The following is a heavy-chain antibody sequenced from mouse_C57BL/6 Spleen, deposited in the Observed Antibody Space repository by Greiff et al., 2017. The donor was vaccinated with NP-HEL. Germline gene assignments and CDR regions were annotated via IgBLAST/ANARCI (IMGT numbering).Heavy chain of an antibody. V-gene: IGHV5-16*01. Sequence: EVKLVESEGGLVQPGSSMKLSCTASGFTFSDYYMAWVRQVPEKGLEWVANINYDGSSTYYLDSLKSRFIISRDNAKNILYLQMSSLKSEDTATYYCAREGSYSNFGFDYWGQGTTLTVSS. CDR3: AREGSYSNFGFDY. CDR2: INYDGSST. J-gene: IGHJ2*01. CDR1: GFTFSDYY. D-gene: IGHD2-5*01.